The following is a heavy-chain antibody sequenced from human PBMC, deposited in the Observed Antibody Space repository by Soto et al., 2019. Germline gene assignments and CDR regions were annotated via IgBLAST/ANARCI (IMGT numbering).Heavy chain of an antibody. CDR1: GFTFSSYGMTFSSYA. Sequence: GGSLRLSCAASGFTFSSYGMTFSSYAMSWVRQAPGKGLEWVSTISGSGDSTYYADSVKGRFTISRDNAKNTLYLQMNSLRAEDTAVYYCARDWSGSYYYYYGMDVWGQGTTVTV. J-gene: IGHJ6*02. V-gene: IGHV3-23*01. D-gene: IGHD1-26*01. CDR3: ARDWSGSYYYYYGMDV. CDR2: ISGSGDST.